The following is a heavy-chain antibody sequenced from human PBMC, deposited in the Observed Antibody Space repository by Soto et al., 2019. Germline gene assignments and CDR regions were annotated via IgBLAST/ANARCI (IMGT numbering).Heavy chain of an antibody. J-gene: IGHJ4*02. Sequence: GGSLRLSCAASGFTFSSYAMSWVRQAPGKGLEWVSAISGSGGSTYYADSVKGRFTISRDNSKNTLYLQMNSLRAEDTAVYYCAKDSLPMIVVVIDYFDYWGQGTLVTAPQ. CDR3: AKDSLPMIVVVIDYFDY. CDR1: GFTFSSYA. D-gene: IGHD3-22*01. V-gene: IGHV3-23*01. CDR2: ISGSGGST.